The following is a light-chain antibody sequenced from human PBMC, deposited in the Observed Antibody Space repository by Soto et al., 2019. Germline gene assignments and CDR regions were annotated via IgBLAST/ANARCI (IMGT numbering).Light chain of an antibody. Sequence: EIVLTQSPATLSLSPGERATLSCRASQSVSSYLAWYQQKPGQAPRLLIYDASNRATGIPARFSGSGSGTDFTLTISILEPDDFLVYYCQQRINWRGGLTFGGGTKVEIK. CDR2: DAS. CDR1: QSVSSY. V-gene: IGKV3-11*01. J-gene: IGKJ4*01. CDR3: QQRINWRGGLT.